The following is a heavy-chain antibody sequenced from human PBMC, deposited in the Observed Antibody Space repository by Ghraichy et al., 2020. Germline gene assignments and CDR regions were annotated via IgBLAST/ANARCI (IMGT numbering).Heavy chain of an antibody. CDR2: ISGSGGST. CDR3: SKHPFGELRPYYFDY. CDR1: GFTFSDYA. V-gene: IGHV3-23*01. J-gene: IGHJ4*02. Sequence: GSLRLSCAVSGFTFSDYAMGWVRQAPGKGLEWVSSISGSGGSTYYADSVKGRFTVSRDNSKNTLYLQMNSLRAEDTAVYYCSKHPFGELRPYYFDYWGPGTLVTVSS. D-gene: IGHD3-10*01.